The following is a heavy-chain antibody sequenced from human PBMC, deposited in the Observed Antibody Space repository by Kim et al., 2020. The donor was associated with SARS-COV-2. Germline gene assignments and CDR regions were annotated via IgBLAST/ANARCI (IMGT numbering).Heavy chain of an antibody. V-gene: IGHV3-74*01. CDR1: GFIFSNYY. Sequence: GGSLRLSCAASGFIFSNYYMYWVRQPPGKGLVSVSRTDRNGGTTDYADSVKGRFITSRDNSRNTLNLQMNNLRVEDTAFYYCVRGSGGGYVTWGQGALVIVSS. CDR2: TDRNGGTT. D-gene: IGHD3-16*01. J-gene: IGHJ5*01. CDR3: VRGSGGGYVT.